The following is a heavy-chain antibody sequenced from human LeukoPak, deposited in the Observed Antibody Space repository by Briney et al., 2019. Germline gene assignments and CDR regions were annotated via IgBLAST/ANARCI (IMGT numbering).Heavy chain of an antibody. CDR2: ISPSGSST. Sequence: ASVKVSCKASGYTLTSYYMHRVRQAPGQGFEWMGIISPSGSSTSYAQKFQGRVTMTRDTSRGTVYMELNSLRSEDTAVYYCALPRGGYSSSPFDYWGQGALVTVSS. CDR3: ALPRGGYSSSPFDY. D-gene: IGHD6-6*01. V-gene: IGHV1-46*01. CDR1: GYTLTSYY. J-gene: IGHJ4*02.